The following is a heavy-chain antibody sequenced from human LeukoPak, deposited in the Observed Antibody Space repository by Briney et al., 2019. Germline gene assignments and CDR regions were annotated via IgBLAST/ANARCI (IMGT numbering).Heavy chain of an antibody. V-gene: IGHV1-69*13. Sequence: GASVKVSCKAPGGAFSSYAISWVRQAPGQGLEWMGGIIPIFGTANYAQKFQGRVTITADESTSTAYMELSSLRSEDTAVYYCARDSSGYKDAFDIWGQGTMVTVSS. CDR1: GGAFSSYA. J-gene: IGHJ3*02. CDR3: ARDSSGYKDAFDI. CDR2: IIPIFGTA. D-gene: IGHD3-22*01.